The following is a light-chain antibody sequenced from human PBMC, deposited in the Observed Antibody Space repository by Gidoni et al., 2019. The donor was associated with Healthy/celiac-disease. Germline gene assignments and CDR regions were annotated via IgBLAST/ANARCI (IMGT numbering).Light chain of an antibody. Sequence: DCQMTQSPSTLSASVGDRVTITCRASQSISSWLAWYQQKPGKAPKLLIYKASSLESGVPSRFRGSGSGTEFTLTISSLQPDDFATYYCQQYNSYPRTFXQXTRVEIK. V-gene: IGKV1-5*03. CDR2: KAS. J-gene: IGKJ1*01. CDR3: QQYNSYPRT. CDR1: QSISSW.